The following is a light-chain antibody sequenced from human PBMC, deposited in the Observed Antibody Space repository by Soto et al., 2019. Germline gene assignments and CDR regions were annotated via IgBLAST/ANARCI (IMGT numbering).Light chain of an antibody. CDR1: QSVSSN. J-gene: IGKJ4*01. V-gene: IGKV3-15*01. Sequence: EIVMTQSPATLSVSPGERVTLSCRASQSVSSNLAGYQQKPGQTPRLLIFGASSRATGIPARFSGSGSGTEFTLTISSLQSEDFAVYYCHQYNDWPPLTFGGGTKVEIK. CDR2: GAS. CDR3: HQYNDWPPLT.